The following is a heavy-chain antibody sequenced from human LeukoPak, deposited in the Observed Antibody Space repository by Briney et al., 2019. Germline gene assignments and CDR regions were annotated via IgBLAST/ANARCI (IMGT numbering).Heavy chain of an antibody. CDR1: GGTFSSYA. Sequence: SVKVSCKASGGTFSSYAISWVRQAPGQGLEWMGGIIPIFGTANYAQKFQGRVTITADESTTTAYMELRSLTSDDTAVYYCARAGAVVDNWFDPWGQGTLVTVSS. J-gene: IGHJ5*02. CDR3: ARAGAVVDNWFDP. D-gene: IGHD2-15*01. CDR2: IIPIFGTA. V-gene: IGHV1-69*13.